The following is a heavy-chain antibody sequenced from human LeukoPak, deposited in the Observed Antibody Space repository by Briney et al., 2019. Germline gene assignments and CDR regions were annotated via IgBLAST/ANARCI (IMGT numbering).Heavy chain of an antibody. D-gene: IGHD5-12*01. Sequence: GGSLRLSCAASGFTFDDYAMHWVRQAPGKGLEWVSGISWNSGSIGYADSVKGRFTISRDNAKNSLYLQMNSLRAEDTALYYCATDLEDSGYDTLNPDAFDIWGQGTMVTVSS. CDR3: ATDLEDSGYDTLNPDAFDI. CDR2: ISWNSGSI. CDR1: GFTFDDYA. V-gene: IGHV3-9*01. J-gene: IGHJ3*02.